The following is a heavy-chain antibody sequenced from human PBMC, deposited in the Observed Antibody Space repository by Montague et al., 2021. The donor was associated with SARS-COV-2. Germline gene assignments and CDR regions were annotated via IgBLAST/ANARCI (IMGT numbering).Heavy chain of an antibody. CDR1: GYSISDGYY. Sequence: SESLSLTCTVSGYSISDGYYWVWIRQPPGKGLEWIGNISQSGTTYYNPSLERRSTMSVDTSKNQFSLKLSSVTAADTAVYYCAREHWENYYDFWSGTNLASDYPYYGMDVWGQGTTVTVSS. V-gene: IGHV4-38-2*02. D-gene: IGHD3-3*01. J-gene: IGHJ6*02. CDR3: AREHWENYYDFWSGTNLASDYPYYGMDV. CDR2: ISQSGTT.